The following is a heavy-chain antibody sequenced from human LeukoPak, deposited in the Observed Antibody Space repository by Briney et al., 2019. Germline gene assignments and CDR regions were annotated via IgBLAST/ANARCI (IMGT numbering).Heavy chain of an antibody. J-gene: IGHJ6*02. CDR2: IYYSGST. CDR3: ARNPRSRTFMDV. D-gene: IGHD6-13*01. CDR1: GGSISSYY. V-gene: IGHV4-59*01. Sequence: NPSETLSLTCTVSGGSISSYYWSWIRQPPGKGLEWIGYIYYSGSTNYNPSLKSRVTISVDTSKNQFSLKLSSVTAADTAVYYCARNPRSRTFMDVWGQGTTVTVSS.